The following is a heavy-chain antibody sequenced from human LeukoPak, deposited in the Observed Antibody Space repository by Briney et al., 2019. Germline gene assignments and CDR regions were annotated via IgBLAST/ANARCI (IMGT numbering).Heavy chain of an antibody. CDR2: ISGSGGST. V-gene: IGHV3-23*01. CDR1: GFSFISYT. J-gene: IGHJ4*02. CDR3: AELDEALGKFDY. Sequence: GGSLRLSCAASGFSFISYTMGSVRQAPGKGLEWVSTISGSGGSTYYADSVKGRFTISRDNSKNTLFLQMNSLRGEDTAVYYCAELDEALGKFDYWGQGTLVTVSS. D-gene: IGHD5-18*01.